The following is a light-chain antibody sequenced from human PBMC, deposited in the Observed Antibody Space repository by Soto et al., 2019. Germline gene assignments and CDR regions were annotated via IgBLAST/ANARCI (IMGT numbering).Light chain of an antibody. CDR1: QSVSSRY. V-gene: IGKV3-20*01. J-gene: IGKJ1*01. Sequence: EIVLTQSPGTLSLSLGERATLSCRASQSVSSRYLACYQQKPGQAPRLLIYGATSRATGIPDRFSGSGSGTDFTLTISRLEPEDFAVYYCQQYGSSPWTFGQGTKVEIK. CDR2: GAT. CDR3: QQYGSSPWT.